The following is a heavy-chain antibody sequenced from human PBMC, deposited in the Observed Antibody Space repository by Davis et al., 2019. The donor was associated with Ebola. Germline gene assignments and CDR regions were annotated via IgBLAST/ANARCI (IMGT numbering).Heavy chain of an antibody. CDR1: GFRFSNSG. D-gene: IGHD2-21*01. CDR2: IWYDGNNK. CDR3: AKDHSYSCDSDCPRACKI. Sequence: PGGSLTLSCAASGFRFSNSGMHWVRQAPGKRLEWVAFIWYDGNNKYYADSVTGRFTISRDNSKNTLYLQMTSLGVEDTALYYCAKDHSYSCDSDCPRACKIWGQGTMVTVSS. J-gene: IGHJ3*01. V-gene: IGHV3-30*02.